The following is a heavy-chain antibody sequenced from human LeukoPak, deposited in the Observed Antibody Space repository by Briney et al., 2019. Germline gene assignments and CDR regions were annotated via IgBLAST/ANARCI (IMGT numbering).Heavy chain of an antibody. J-gene: IGHJ4*02. CDR3: AKEIWVPAAYFDY. V-gene: IGHV3-30*02. D-gene: IGHD2-15*01. CDR2: IRYDGSNK. CDR1: GFTFSSYS. Sequence: PGGSLRLSCAASGFTFSSYSMNWVRQAPGKGLEWVAFIRYDGSNKYYADSVKGRFTISRDNSKNTLYLQMNSLRAEDTAVYYCAKEIWVPAAYFDYWGQGTLVTVSS.